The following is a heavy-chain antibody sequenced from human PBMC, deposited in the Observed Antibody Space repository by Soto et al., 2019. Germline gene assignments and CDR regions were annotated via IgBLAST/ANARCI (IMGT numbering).Heavy chain of an antibody. D-gene: IGHD6-19*01. CDR1: GFSLNTSGVG. J-gene: IGHJ4*02. V-gene: IGHV2-5*02. CDR3: ARSIPVAAFDY. Sequence: QITLKESGPTLVKPTQTLTLTCTFSGFSLNTSGVGVGWIRQPPGKALEWLALIYWDDDKHYSPSLKSRLIINKDTSKNQVVLTMTNMDPVDTSTYSCARSIPVAAFDYWGQGALVTVSS. CDR2: IYWDDDK.